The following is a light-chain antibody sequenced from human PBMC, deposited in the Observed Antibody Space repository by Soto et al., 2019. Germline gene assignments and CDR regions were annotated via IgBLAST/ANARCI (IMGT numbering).Light chain of an antibody. CDR1: STNIGAGYG. J-gene: IGLJ1*01. CDR2: DVS. CDR3: CSYAVRYTSV. Sequence: QSVLTQPPSVSGAPGQRVSISCTGSSTNIGAGYGVHWYQQHPGKAPKLMIYDVSKRPSGVPDRFSGFKSGNTASLTISGLQAEDEADYYCCSYAVRYTSVFGTETKVTVL. V-gene: IGLV2-11*02.